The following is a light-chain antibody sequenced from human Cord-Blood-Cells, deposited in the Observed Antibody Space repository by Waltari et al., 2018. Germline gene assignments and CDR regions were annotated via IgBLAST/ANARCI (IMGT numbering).Light chain of an antibody. CDR2: DAS. CDR3: QQRSNWPPKLT. CDR1: PSVSSY. J-gene: IGKJ4*01. Sequence: EIVLTQSPATLSLSPGERATLSCRASPSVSSYLAWYQQKPGQAPRLLIYDASNRATGIPARFSGSGSGTDFTLTISSLEPEYFAVYYCQQRSNWPPKLTFGGGTKVEIK. V-gene: IGKV3-11*01.